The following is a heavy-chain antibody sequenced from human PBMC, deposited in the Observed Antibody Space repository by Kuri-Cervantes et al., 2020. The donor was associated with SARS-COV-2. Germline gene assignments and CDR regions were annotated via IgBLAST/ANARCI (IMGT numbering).Heavy chain of an antibody. CDR1: EFTFRNYA. D-gene: IGHD3-22*01. CDR3: ARVPYYHDGSGFFYFDY. CDR2: ISYDGTNK. Sequence: GESLKISCAASEFTFRNYAMHWVRQAPGKGLEWVAVISYDGTNKYYADFVKGRFTISRDNSNNTLYLQMNSLRVEDTAVHYCARVPYYHDGSGFFYFDYWGQGTLVTVSS. V-gene: IGHV3-30-3*01. J-gene: IGHJ4*02.